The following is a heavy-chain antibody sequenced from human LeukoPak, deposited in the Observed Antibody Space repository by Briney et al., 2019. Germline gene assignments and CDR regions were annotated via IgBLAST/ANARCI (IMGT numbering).Heavy chain of an antibody. J-gene: IGHJ4*02. D-gene: IGHD3-16*01. CDR1: GFTFSSYA. Sequence: GGSLRLSCAASGFTFSSYAMSWVRQAPGKGPEWVSAISAGGGSTYYADSVKGRFTISRDNSKKTLDLQMNSLRAEDTAVYYCAKDLNTCVFDYWGQGTLVTVSS. CDR2: ISAGGGST. CDR3: AKDLNTCVFDY. V-gene: IGHV3-23*01.